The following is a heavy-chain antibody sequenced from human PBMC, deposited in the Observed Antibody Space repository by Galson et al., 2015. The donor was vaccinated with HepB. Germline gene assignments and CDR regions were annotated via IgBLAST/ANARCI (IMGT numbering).Heavy chain of an antibody. D-gene: IGHD5-18*01. V-gene: IGHV3-48*03. CDR1: GFTFSSSE. Sequence: SLRLSCAASGFTFSSSEMNWVRQAPGRGLEWVSYIGSSGNTKYYADSVKGRFTISRDNAKKSLYLQMNSLTAEDTAVYYCARDGRDTAVVDYWGQGTLVTVSS. J-gene: IGHJ4*02. CDR2: IGSSGNTK. CDR3: ARDGRDTAVVDY.